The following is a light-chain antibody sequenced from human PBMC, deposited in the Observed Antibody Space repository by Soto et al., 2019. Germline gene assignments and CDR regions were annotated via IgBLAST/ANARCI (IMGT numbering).Light chain of an antibody. CDR1: SSDVGGYNL. Sequence: QSALTQPASVSGSPGQSITISCTGTSSDVGGYNLVSWYQQHPGKAPKLIIYEGNKRPSGVSNRFSGSKSGNTASLTISGLQAEDDADYYCCSYAGSSIPLFGGGTKLTVL. V-gene: IGLV2-23*01. CDR3: CSYAGSSIPL. CDR2: EGN. J-gene: IGLJ2*01.